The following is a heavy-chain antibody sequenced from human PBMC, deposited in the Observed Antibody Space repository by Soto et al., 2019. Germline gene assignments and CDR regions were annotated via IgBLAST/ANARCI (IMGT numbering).Heavy chain of an antibody. CDR2: IGTSSSSF. D-gene: IGHD3-10*01. V-gene: IGHV3-48*02. CDR1: GYSFRAYI. Sequence: GGSLRLSCAASGYSFRAYIMTWVRQAPGRGLEWVSSIGTSSSSFHYADSVRGRFTISRDDAKNSLFLQMNSLRDEDTAVYYCATWYYNYYYGLDVWGQGTTATVSS. J-gene: IGHJ6*02. CDR3: ATWYYNYYYGLDV.